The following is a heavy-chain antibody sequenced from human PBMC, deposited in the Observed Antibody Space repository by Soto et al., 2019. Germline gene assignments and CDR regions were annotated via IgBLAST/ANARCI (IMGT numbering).Heavy chain of an antibody. CDR1: GSRFSNYV. J-gene: IGHJ4*02. V-gene: IGHV1-69*06. Sequence: QVQLVQSGAEVKTPGSSLKVSCKVSGSRFSNYVISWVRQAPGHGLQWLGRIIPIFNSTKYAQSFQCRVTNTADKSTSTAPLELSSLRSDDTAVYYCAREGRGKKAGYNGLVSLGYWGQETLVTVSS. CDR3: AREGRGKKAGYNGLVSLGY. CDR2: IIPIFNST. D-gene: IGHD2-2*02.